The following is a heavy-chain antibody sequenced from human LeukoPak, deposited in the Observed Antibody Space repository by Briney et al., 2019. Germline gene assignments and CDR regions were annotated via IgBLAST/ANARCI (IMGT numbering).Heavy chain of an antibody. D-gene: IGHD4-17*01. V-gene: IGHV1-18*01. CDR3: ARLWDYGDPFGNGQGEDFDY. Sequence: GASVKVSCEASGFTLTDYGVTWVRQAPGQGLEWMGWIIGNNGNTNYAEKFQGRVTMTTDTSTSTAYMELRSLRSDDTAVYYCARLWDYGDPFGNGQGEDFDYWGQGTLVTVSS. J-gene: IGHJ4*02. CDR2: IIGNNGNT. CDR1: GFTLTDYG.